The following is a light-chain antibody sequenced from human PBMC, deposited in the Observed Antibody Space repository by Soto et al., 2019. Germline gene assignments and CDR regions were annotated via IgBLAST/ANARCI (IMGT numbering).Light chain of an antibody. CDR2: NNN. CDR3: AAWDDSLSGPV. Sequence: QLVLTQPPSASGTPGQRVTISCSGSSASIGSNTVTWYQHLPGAAPKLLVYNNNQRPSGVPDRFSGSKSDTSASLAISGLQFEDEAVYYCAAWDDSLSGPVFGGGTKLTVL. V-gene: IGLV1-44*01. CDR1: SASIGSNT. J-gene: IGLJ3*02.